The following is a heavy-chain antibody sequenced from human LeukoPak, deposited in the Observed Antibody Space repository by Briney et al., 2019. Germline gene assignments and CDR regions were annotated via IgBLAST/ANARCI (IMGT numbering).Heavy chain of an antibody. V-gene: IGHV3-30*03. CDR1: GFTLSSYG. J-gene: IGHJ4*02. Sequence: GGSLRLSCAASGFTLSSYGMHWVRQAPGKGLEWVAVISYDGSNKYYADSVKGRFTISRDNSKNTLYLQMNSLRAEDTAVYYCACSGSFDYWGQGTLVTVSS. CDR3: ACSGSFDY. CDR2: ISYDGSNK. D-gene: IGHD2-15*01.